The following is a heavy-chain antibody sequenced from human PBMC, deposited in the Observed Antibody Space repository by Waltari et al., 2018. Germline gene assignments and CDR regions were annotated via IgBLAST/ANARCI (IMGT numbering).Heavy chain of an antibody. D-gene: IGHD1-20*01. CDR2: IYYSGST. V-gene: IGHV4-59*01. J-gene: IGHJ6*02. CDR3: ARARYILDYYDGMDV. Sequence: QVQLQESGPGLVKPSETLSLTCPVSGCSLSSYYCTWIRQPPGKGLAWIGYIYYSGSTNYNPSLKSRVTISEDTSKNQFSLKLSSVTAADTAVYYCARARYILDYYDGMDVWGQGTTVTVSS. CDR1: GCSLSSYY.